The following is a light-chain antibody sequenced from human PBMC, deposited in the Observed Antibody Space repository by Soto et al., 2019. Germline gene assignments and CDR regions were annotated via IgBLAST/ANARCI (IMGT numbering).Light chain of an antibody. V-gene: IGKV1-5*03. CDR2: KAS. CDR1: QSITTS. Sequence: DIQMTQSPHTLSASLGDSVTITCRATQSITTSLAWYQHRPGKAPKILIYKASSLESGVPSRCSASGYGTEFHLTISSLQPEDSATYYCQQYHSYMTFGQGTRLEI. J-gene: IGKJ5*01. CDR3: QQYHSYMT.